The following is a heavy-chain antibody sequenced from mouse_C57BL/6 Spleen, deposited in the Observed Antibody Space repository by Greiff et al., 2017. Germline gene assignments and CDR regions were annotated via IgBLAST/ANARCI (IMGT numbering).Heavy chain of an antibody. CDR2: IRNKANGYIT. CDR1: GFTFTDYY. J-gene: IGHJ3*01. Sequence: DVLLVESGGGLVQPGGSLSLSCAASGFTFTDYYMSWVRQPPGKALEWLGFIRNKANGYITESIASVQGRFTISRANSQSILYLQMNARRAEDRAPCDCASAEVGSGFAYWGQGTLVTVSA. V-gene: IGHV7-3*01. CDR3: ASAEVGSGFAY. D-gene: IGHD1-3*01.